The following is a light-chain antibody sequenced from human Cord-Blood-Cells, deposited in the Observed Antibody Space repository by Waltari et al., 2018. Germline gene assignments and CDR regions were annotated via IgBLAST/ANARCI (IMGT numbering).Light chain of an antibody. CDR1: QSVSSSY. CDR2: GAS. J-gene: IGKJ3*01. CDR3: QQYGSSFT. Sequence: EIVLTQSPGTLSLSPGERATLSCRASQSVSSSYLAWYQQKPGQAPRLLIYGASSRATGIPDRFSGSGSGTDFTLTISRLGPEDFAVYYCQQYGSSFTFGPGTKVDI. V-gene: IGKV3-20*01.